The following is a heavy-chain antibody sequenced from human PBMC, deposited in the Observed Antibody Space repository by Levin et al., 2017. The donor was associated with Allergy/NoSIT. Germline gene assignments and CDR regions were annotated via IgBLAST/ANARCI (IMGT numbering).Heavy chain of an antibody. CDR1: GFTFSSYA. D-gene: IGHD3-3*01. V-gene: IGHV3-23*01. Sequence: GGSLRLSCAASGFTFSSYAMSWVRQAPGKGLEWVSAISGSGGSTYYADSVKGRFTISRDNSKNTLYLQMNSLRAEDTAVYYCAKVVTIFGVVIPPYYFDYWGQGTLVTVSS. CDR2: ISGSGGST. J-gene: IGHJ4*02. CDR3: AKVVTIFGVVIPPYYFDY.